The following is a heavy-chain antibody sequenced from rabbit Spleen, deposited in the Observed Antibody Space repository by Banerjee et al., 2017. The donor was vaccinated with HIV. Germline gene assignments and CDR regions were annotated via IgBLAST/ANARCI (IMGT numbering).Heavy chain of an antibody. CDR2: SYAGSSGST. CDR1: GFSFNSGYD. D-gene: IGHD1-1*01. Sequence: QEQLMESGGGLVKPEGSLTLTCKASGFSFNSGYDMCWVRQAPGKGLEWIACSYAGSSGSTYSAIWAKGRFTISKTSSTTVTLQMTSLTAADTATYFCARDTSTSFSTYGMDLWGPGTLVTVS. V-gene: IGHV1S45*01. J-gene: IGHJ6*01. CDR3: ARDTSTSFSTYGMDL.